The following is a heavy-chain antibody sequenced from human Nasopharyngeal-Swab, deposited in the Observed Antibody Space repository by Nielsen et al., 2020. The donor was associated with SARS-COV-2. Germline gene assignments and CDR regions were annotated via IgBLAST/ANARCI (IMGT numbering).Heavy chain of an antibody. CDR1: GGSISSSSYY. CDR2: IYYSGST. CDR3: ARSTVAYYYYYMDV. J-gene: IGHJ6*03. D-gene: IGHD4-11*01. V-gene: IGHV4-39*07. Sequence: SETLSLTCTVSGGSISSSSYYWGWIRQPPGKGLEWIGSIYYSGSTYYNPSLKGRVTISVDTSKNQFSLKLSSVTAADTAVYYCARSTVAYYYYYMDVWGKGTTVTVSS.